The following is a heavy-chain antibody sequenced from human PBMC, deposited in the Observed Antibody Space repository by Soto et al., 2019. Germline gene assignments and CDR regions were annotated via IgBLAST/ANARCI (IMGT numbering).Heavy chain of an antibody. V-gene: IGHV3-30-3*01. J-gene: IGHJ4*02. CDR1: GFTFSSYA. D-gene: IGHD6-13*01. Sequence: QVQLVESGGGVVQPGRSLRLSCAASGFTFSSYAMHWVRQAPGKGLEWVAVISYDGSNKYYADSVEGRFTISRDNSKNTLYLQMNSLRAEDTAGYYCAKEWGPGQHLDYWGQGTLVTVSS. CDR2: ISYDGSNK. CDR3: AKEWGPGQHLDY.